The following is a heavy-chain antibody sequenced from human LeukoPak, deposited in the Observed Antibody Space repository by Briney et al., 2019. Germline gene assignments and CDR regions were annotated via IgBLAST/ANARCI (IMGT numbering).Heavy chain of an antibody. CDR3: ARRDDIGGGSFDI. Sequence: SETLSLTCTVSGGSISSGGYYWSWIRQPPGKGLEWIGYIYHSGSTYYNPSLKSRVTISVDRSKNQFSLKLSSVTAANTAVYYCARRDDIGGGSFDIWGQGTMVTVSS. J-gene: IGHJ3*02. CDR1: GGSISSGGYY. D-gene: IGHD3-16*01. V-gene: IGHV4-30-2*01. CDR2: IYHSGST.